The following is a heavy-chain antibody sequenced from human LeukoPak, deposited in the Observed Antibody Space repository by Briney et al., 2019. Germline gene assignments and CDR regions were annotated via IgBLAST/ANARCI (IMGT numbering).Heavy chain of an antibody. CDR2: IRHTGNT. J-gene: IGHJ4*01. V-gene: IGHV4-34*01. D-gene: IGHD2-21*02. CDR1: SASGSFSGYY. CDR3: ARRGEHGYLFCGGDCYSQYFAY. Sequence: PSETLSLTCAVYSASGSFSGYYWSWIRQPPGKGLEWIEEIRHTGNTNYNPSLKSRVIISVDTSKNQFSQKLTSVTAADTAVYYCARRGEHGYLFCGGDCYSQYFAYWGHGPLVTVSS.